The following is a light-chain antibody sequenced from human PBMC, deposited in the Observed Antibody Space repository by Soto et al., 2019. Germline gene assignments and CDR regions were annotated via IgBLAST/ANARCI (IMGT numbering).Light chain of an antibody. CDR2: KAS. J-gene: IGKJ4*01. Sequence: DIQIPQSPSPLSASVGDRVTITSRASQSFSTWLAWYQQKPGKAPTLLIYKASTLEGGVPSRFSGSGSGTEVNITIIGLQPDDFATYSCHECAAYTLTFGGGTTVEI. V-gene: IGKV1-5*03. CDR3: HECAAYTLT. CDR1: QSFSTW.